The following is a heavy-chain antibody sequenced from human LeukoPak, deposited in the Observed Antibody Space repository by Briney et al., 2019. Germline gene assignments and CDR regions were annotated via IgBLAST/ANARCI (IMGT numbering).Heavy chain of an antibody. J-gene: IGHJ6*03. Sequence: SETLSLTCTVSGGSISSGGYYWSWIRQHPGKGLEWIGYIYYSGSTYYNPSLKSRVTISVDTSKNQFPLKLSSVTAADTAVYYCARSYCSSTSCSPYYYYYMDVWGKGTTVTVSS. CDR3: ARSYCSSTSCSPYYYYYMDV. CDR2: IYYSGST. D-gene: IGHD2-2*01. CDR1: GGSISSGGYY. V-gene: IGHV4-31*03.